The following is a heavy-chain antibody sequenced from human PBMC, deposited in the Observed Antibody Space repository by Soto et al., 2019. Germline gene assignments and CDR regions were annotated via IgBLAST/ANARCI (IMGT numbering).Heavy chain of an antibody. D-gene: IGHD3-9*01. Sequence: SVKVSCKASGGTFSTSALSWLRQAPGQGLEWMGGIIPFLGASTYAQKFQDRVTINADESTSTVTMELSSLRSEDTAVYYCAISSYDILTGYLVLTYYYYYGMDVWGQGTTVTVSS. CDR2: IIPFLGAS. CDR1: GGTFSTSA. J-gene: IGHJ6*02. V-gene: IGHV1-69*13. CDR3: AISSYDILTGYLVLTYYYYYGMDV.